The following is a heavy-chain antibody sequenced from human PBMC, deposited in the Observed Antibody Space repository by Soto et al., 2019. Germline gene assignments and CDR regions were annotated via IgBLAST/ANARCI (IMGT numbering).Heavy chain of an antibody. J-gene: IGHJ6*02. CDR1: GFTFSSYS. Sequence: EVQLVESGGGLVKPGGSLRLSCAASGFTFSSYSMNWVRQAPGKGLEWVSSISSTSSYIYYADSVKGRFTISRDNAQNSLDLKSNTLRDEDTAVYYCARKREIPSGDDYYGMDVRGQGTTVTFSS. CDR3: ARKREIPSGDDYYGMDV. V-gene: IGHV3-21*01. CDR2: ISSTSSYI. D-gene: IGHD2-21*01.